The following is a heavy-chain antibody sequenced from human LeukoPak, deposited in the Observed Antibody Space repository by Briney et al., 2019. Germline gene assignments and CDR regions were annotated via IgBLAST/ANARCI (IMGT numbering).Heavy chain of an antibody. CDR3: VTTSSDPQDSSGYLGY. Sequence: GGSLRLSCAASGFTFSSYGMHWVRQAPGKGLEWVALIWYDGTNKYYADSVKGRFTISRDNSKNTLYLQMDSLSAEDTAVYYCVTTSSDPQDSSGYLGYWGQGTLVTVSS. J-gene: IGHJ4*02. CDR1: GFTFSSYG. V-gene: IGHV3-33*01. CDR2: IWYDGTNK. D-gene: IGHD3-22*01.